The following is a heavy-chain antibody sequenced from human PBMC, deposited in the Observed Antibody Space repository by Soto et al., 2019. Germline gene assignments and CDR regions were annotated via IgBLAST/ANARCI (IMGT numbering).Heavy chain of an antibody. J-gene: IGHJ4*02. V-gene: IGHV1-69*02. CDR2: INPILSKS. CDR1: GDTFAFHS. Sequence: QVQLVQSGAEVKRPGSSVKVSCKASGDTFAFHSINWVRQAPGLGLEWMGRINPILSKSNYAQRFQGRVTMTADKPTRTADMVLSSLRSEDTAIYYCATSYGSGYRAFDYWGQGALVTVSS. D-gene: IGHD3-10*01. CDR3: ATSYGSGYRAFDY.